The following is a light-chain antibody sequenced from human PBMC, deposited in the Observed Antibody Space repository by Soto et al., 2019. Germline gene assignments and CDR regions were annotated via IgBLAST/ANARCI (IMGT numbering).Light chain of an antibody. CDR1: QSVTRNY. J-gene: IGKJ2*01. CDR2: GAS. V-gene: IGKV3-20*01. CDR3: QQYGSSHRT. Sequence: EIVLTQSPGTLSLSPGETASLSCRASQSVTRNYLAWYQQKPGQAPRLLFYGASSRATGIPDRVSGSGSGTDFTLTISRLEPEDFAVYYCQQYGSSHRTFGQGTKLEIK.